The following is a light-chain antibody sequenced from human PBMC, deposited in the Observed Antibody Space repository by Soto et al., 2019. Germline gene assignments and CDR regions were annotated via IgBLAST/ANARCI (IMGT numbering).Light chain of an antibody. Sequence: EIVMTQSPATLSVSPGEGVTLSCRASQSVSSSYLAWYQQKPGQAPRLLIYDASNRATGIPARFSGSGSGTDFTLTISSLEPEDFAVYYCQQRSNWLTFGGGTKVDIK. J-gene: IGKJ4*01. CDR1: QSVSSSY. V-gene: IGKV3D-20*02. CDR2: DAS. CDR3: QQRSNWLT.